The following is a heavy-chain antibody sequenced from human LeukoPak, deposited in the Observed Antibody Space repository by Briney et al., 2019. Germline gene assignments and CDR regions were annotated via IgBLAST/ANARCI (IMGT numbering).Heavy chain of an antibody. D-gene: IGHD1-26*01. Sequence: ASVKVSCKASGYTFTGYYMHWVRQASGQGLEWMGWINPNSGGTNYAQKFQGRVTMTRDTSISTAYMELSRLRSDDTAVYYCARQTIVGTTQDYWGQGTLVTVSS. CDR2: INPNSGGT. CDR1: GYTFTGYY. J-gene: IGHJ4*02. V-gene: IGHV1-2*02. CDR3: ARQTIVGTTQDY.